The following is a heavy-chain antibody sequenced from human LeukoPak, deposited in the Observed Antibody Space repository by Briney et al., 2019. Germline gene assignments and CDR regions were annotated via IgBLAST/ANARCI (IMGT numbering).Heavy chain of an antibody. CDR3: ARGVALHSDGWTPPVY. J-gene: IGHJ4*02. D-gene: IGHD6-19*01. CDR2: IYSGGST. CDR1: GFTVSSNY. V-gene: IGHV3-66*01. Sequence: PGGSLRLSCAASGFTVSSNYMSWVRQAPGKGLEWVSVIYSGGSTYYVDSVKGRFTISRDNSKNTLYLQMNSLRAEDTAVYYYARGVALHSDGWTPPVYWGQGTLVTVSS.